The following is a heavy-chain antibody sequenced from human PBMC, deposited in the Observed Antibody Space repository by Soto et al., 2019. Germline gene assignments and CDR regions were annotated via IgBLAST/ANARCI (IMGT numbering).Heavy chain of an antibody. CDR3: ARLGGYYQAFDQ. CDR1: GGSISSYY. Sequence: SETLSLTCTVSGGSISSYYGGWFRQPPGKGLEWIGYIYYSGSTTYHPSLKSRVTISVDTSKNQFSLNLTSVTAADTAVYYCARLGGYYQAFDQWGQGALVTVSS. V-gene: IGHV4-59*08. CDR2: IYYSGST. J-gene: IGHJ4*02. D-gene: IGHD3-22*01.